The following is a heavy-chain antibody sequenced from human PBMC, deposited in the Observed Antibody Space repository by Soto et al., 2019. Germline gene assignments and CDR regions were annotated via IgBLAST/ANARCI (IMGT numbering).Heavy chain of an antibody. V-gene: IGHV3-13*01. CDR3: AIDRFEGGGNPTLGYFDL. J-gene: IGHJ2*01. CDR2: IGTAGDT. CDR1: GFTFSGYD. D-gene: IGHD2-15*01. Sequence: EVQLVESGGGLVQPGGSLRLSCAASGFTFSGYDMHWVRQTTGKGLEWVSAIGTAGDTYYPGSVKGRFTISRENAKNSLYLQMNSLRAEDTAVYYCAIDRFEGGGNPTLGYFDLWGRGTLVTVSS.